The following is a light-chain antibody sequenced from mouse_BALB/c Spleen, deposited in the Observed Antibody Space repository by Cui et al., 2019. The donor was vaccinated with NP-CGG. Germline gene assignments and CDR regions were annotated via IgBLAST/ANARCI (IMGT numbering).Light chain of an antibody. CDR3: ALWYSNHWV. CDR2: GTN. J-gene: IGLJ1*01. V-gene: IGLV1*01. Sequence: QALLTQASATTTSPGETVTLTCRSSTGAVTTSNYANWVQEKPDHLFTGLIGGTNNRAPGAPARFSGSLIGDKAALTITGAQTEDEAMYFCALWYSNHWVFGGGTKLTVL. CDR1: TGAVTTSNY.